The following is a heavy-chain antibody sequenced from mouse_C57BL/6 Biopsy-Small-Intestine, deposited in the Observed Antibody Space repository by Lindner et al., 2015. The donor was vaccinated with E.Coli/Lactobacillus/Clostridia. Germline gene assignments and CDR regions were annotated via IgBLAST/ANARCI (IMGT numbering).Heavy chain of an antibody. D-gene: IGHD1-1*01. J-gene: IGHJ2*01. V-gene: IGHV1-82*01. Sequence: VQLQESGPELVKPGASVKISCKASGYAFSSSWMDWVKQRPGKGLEWIGRIYPGNGDTNYNGKFTGKAALTADKSSSTAYIHFSSLTSEDSAVYFCARSGFYYAYYFDYWGQGTTLTVSS. CDR3: ARSGFYYAYYFDY. CDR1: GYAFSSSW. CDR2: IYPGNGDT.